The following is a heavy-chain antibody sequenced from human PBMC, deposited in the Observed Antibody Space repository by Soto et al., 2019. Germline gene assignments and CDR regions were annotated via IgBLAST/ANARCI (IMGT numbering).Heavy chain of an antibody. J-gene: IGHJ5*02. CDR1: GGSISSYY. V-gene: IGHV4-59*01. CDR2: IYYSGST. CDR3: ARNQVGVYSSGWYVWFDP. D-gene: IGHD6-19*01. Sequence: QVQLQESGPGLVKPSETLSLTCTVSGGSISSYYWSWIRQPPGKGLEWIGYIYYSGSTNYNPSLKSRVTISVDTSKNLFSLKLSSVTAADTAVYYCARNQVGVYSSGWYVWFDPWGQGTLVTVSS.